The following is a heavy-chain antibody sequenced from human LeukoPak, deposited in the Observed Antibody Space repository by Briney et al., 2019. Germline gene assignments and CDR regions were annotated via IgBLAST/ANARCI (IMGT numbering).Heavy chain of an antibody. J-gene: IGHJ6*02. CDR3: ARVVVVPAAMRGFFYYYGMDV. CDR2: IYDSGST. Sequence: SETLSLTCSVSGGSVSSGISYWSWIRQPPGKGLEWIGYIYDSGSTNYNPSLKSRVTISLDTSKHQFSLKLSSVTAADTAVYYCARVVVVPAAMRGFFYYYGMDVWGQGTTVTVSS. D-gene: IGHD2-2*01. V-gene: IGHV4-61*01. CDR1: GGSVSSGISY.